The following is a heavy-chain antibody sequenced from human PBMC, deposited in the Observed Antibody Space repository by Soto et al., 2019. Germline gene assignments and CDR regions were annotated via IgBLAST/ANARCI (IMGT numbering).Heavy chain of an antibody. V-gene: IGHV3-7*01. D-gene: IGHD4-17*01. CDR2: INEDGSRQ. J-gene: IGHJ4*02. CDR1: GFTFNTYW. Sequence: GGSLRLSCVVSGFTFNTYWMSWVRQAPGKGLEWVANINEDGSRQYYGDSVKGRITISRDNAKNTLYLQMNSLRAEDTAVYYCVREAGRKVTTATTGDYWGQGTLVTVSS. CDR3: VREAGRKVTTATTGDY.